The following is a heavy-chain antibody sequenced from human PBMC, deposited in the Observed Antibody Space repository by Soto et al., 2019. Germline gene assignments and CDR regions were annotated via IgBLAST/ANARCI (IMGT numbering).Heavy chain of an antibody. CDR2: MYDTGST. Sequence: SETLSLTCTVSGGSINSFYWSWVRQHAGKGLEWIGYMYDTGSTYYNPSLKSRVTISVDTSKNQFSLKLSSVTAADTAVYYCARVPDGNWFDPWGQGTLVTVSS. J-gene: IGHJ5*02. CDR1: GGSINSFY. CDR3: ARVPDGNWFDP. V-gene: IGHV4-59*12.